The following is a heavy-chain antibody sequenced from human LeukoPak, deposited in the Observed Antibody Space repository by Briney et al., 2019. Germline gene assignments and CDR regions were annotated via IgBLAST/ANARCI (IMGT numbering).Heavy chain of an antibody. V-gene: IGHV3-53*01. CDR1: GFTVSNSY. CDR3: ARDSNGPAF. D-gene: IGHD6-19*01. Sequence: GGSLRLSCVASGFTVSNSYMSWVRQAPGKGLEWVSVIYSDGSTFYSDSVKGRFTISRDYSKSTLYLQMNSLRADDTAVYYCARDSNGPAFWGQGTLVTVSS. J-gene: IGHJ4*02. CDR2: IYSDGST.